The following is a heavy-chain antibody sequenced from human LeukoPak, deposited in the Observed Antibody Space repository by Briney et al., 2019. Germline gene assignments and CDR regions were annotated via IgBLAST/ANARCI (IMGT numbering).Heavy chain of an antibody. D-gene: IGHD6-19*01. Sequence: SETLSLTCAVYGGSFSGYYWSWLRQPPGKGLEWIWEINHSGSTNYNPSLKSRVTISVDTSKNQFSLKLSSVTAADTAVYYCARGPGAVAGLYYYYMDVWGKGTTVTVSS. J-gene: IGHJ6*03. CDR2: INHSGST. CDR3: ARGPGAVAGLYYYYMDV. CDR1: GGSFSGYY. V-gene: IGHV4-34*01.